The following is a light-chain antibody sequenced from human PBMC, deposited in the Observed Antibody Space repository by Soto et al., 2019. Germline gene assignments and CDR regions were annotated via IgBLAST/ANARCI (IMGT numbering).Light chain of an antibody. J-gene: IGKJ1*01. Sequence: EIVLTQSPGTLSLSPGERATLSCRASQSVSNNYLAWYQQKPGQAPRLLIYGASNRATGIPARFSGSGSGTEFTLTISSLQSEDFAVYYCQQYNNWWAFGQGTKVDI. V-gene: IGKV3D-15*01. CDR2: GAS. CDR1: QSVSNN. CDR3: QQYNNWWA.